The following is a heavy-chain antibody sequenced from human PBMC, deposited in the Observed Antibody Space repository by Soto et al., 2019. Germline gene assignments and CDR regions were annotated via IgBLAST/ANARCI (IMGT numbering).Heavy chain of an antibody. Sequence: SVKVSCKASGGTFSSYAISWVRQAPGQGXEWMGGIIPIFGTANYAQKFQGRVTITADESTSTAYMELSSLRSEDTAVYYCARDGDYVWGSYRYTVFDYWGQGTLVTVSS. CDR2: IIPIFGTA. D-gene: IGHD3-16*02. J-gene: IGHJ4*02. V-gene: IGHV1-69*13. CDR3: ARDGDYVWGSYRYTVFDY. CDR1: GGTFSSYA.